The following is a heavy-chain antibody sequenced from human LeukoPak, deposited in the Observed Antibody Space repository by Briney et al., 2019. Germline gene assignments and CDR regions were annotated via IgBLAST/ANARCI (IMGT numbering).Heavy chain of an antibody. V-gene: IGHV3-9*01. CDR2: ISWNSGSI. CDR1: GFTFDDYA. D-gene: IGHD1-14*01. J-gene: IGHJ4*02. Sequence: GGSLRLSCAASGFTFDDYAMHWVRQAPGKGLEWASGISWNSGSIGYADSVKGRFTISRDNAKNSLYLQMNSLRAEDTALYYCAKGPLPGPFDYWGQGTLVTVSS. CDR3: AKGPLPGPFDY.